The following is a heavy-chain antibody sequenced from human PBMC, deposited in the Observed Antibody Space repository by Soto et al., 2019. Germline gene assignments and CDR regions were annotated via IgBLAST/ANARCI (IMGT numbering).Heavy chain of an antibody. CDR1: GFTFSTYS. J-gene: IGHJ6*02. D-gene: IGHD2-2*02. V-gene: IGHV3-21*01. CDR3: AREYTAWPLAYGLDV. Sequence: SLRLSCVGSGFTFSTYSINWVRQAPGKGLEWGSSISSRGDIYYADSVKGRITISRDNAKNSVSLQMNSLRAEDTAVYYCAREYTAWPLAYGLDVWGQGTTVTVSS. CDR2: ISSRGDI.